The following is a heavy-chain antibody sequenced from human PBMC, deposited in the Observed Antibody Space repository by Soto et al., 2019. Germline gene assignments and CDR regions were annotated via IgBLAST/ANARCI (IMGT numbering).Heavy chain of an antibody. CDR1: GFTFSSYG. V-gene: IGHV3-30*18. CDR3: AKVRYSGLLLSYYYYGMDV. D-gene: IGHD3-22*01. CDR2: ISYDGSNK. J-gene: IGHJ6*02. Sequence: GGSLRLSCAASGFTFSSYGMHWVRQAPGKGLEWVEVISYDGSNKCYENTVKGGFTISRDNFKNTRYLKMNSLRAEDTAVYYCAKVRYSGLLLSYYYYGMDVWGQGTTVTVSS.